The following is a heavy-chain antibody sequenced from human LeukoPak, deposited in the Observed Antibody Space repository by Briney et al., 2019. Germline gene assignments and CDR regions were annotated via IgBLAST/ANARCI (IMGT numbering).Heavy chain of an antibody. CDR3: ARDITGSASDF. J-gene: IGHJ4*02. V-gene: IGHV4-34*01. Sequence: SETLSLICAVYGGSFSGYYWSWIRQPPGKGLEWIGEINHSGSTNYNPSLKSRVTISVDTSKNQFSLKVTSMTAADTAVYYCARDITGSASDFWGQGTLVTVSS. CDR1: GGSFSGYY. D-gene: IGHD1-1*01. CDR2: INHSGST.